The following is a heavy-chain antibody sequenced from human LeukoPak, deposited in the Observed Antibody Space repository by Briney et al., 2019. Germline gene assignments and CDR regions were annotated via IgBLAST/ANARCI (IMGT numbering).Heavy chain of an antibody. D-gene: IGHD1-1*01. V-gene: IGHV3-7*01. CDR3: AREGTYYYYGMDV. CDR1: GFTFSSHW. Sequence: GGSLRLSCAASGFTFSSHWMSWVRQAPGKGLEGVANIKQDGSEKYYVDSVKGRFTISRDNAKNSLYLQMNSLRAEDTAVYYCAREGTYYYYGMDVWGQGTTVSVSS. CDR2: IKQDGSEK. J-gene: IGHJ6*02.